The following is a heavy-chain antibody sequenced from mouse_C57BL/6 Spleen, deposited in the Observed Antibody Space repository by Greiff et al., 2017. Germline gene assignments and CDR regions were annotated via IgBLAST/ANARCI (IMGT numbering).Heavy chain of an antibody. J-gene: IGHJ2*01. CDR3: ARPSYYFDY. Sequence: VKLMESGGDLVKPGGSLKLSCAASGFTFSSYGMSWVRQTPDKRLEWVATISSGGSYTYYPDSVKGRFTISRDNAKNTLYLQMSSLKSEDTAMYYCARPSYYFDYWGQGTTLTVSS. V-gene: IGHV5-6*02. CDR1: GFTFSSYG. CDR2: ISSGGSYT. D-gene: IGHD6-1*01.